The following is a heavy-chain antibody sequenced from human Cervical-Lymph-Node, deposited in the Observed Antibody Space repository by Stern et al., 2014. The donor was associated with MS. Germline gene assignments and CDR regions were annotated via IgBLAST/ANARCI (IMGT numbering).Heavy chain of an antibody. Sequence: QLQLQESGPGLVKPSQTLSLTCTVSGGSISSGNYYWSWIRQPAGEGLEWIGRIYSSGSTQYNPPPKSRVNISADTSTQPFSLRLSSVTAADTAVYYCARGNYDVLTDNGGHGFDIWGQGTMVTVSS. J-gene: IGHJ3*02. V-gene: IGHV4-61*02. CDR1: GGSISSGNYY. D-gene: IGHD3-9*01. CDR3: ARGNYDVLTDNGGHGFDI. CDR2: IYSSGST.